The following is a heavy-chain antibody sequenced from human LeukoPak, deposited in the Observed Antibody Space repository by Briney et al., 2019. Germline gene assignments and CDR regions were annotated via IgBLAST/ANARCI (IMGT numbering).Heavy chain of an antibody. CDR3: ARVNQQLVLYY. Sequence: ASVKVSCKASGYSFTSHYMHWVRQAPGQGLEWMGLINPSGSSTLYAQKFQGRVTMTRDMSTTTDYMELSSLRSEDTAVYYCARVNQQLVLYYWGQGTLVTVSS. D-gene: IGHD6-13*01. CDR2: INPSGSST. J-gene: IGHJ4*02. V-gene: IGHV1-46*01. CDR1: GYSFTSHY.